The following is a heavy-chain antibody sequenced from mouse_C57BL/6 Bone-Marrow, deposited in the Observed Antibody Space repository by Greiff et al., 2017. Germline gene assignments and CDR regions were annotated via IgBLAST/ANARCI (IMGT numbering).Heavy chain of an antibody. J-gene: IGHJ3*01. D-gene: IGHD2-4*01. V-gene: IGHV8-8*01. Sequence: QVTLKESGPGILQPSQTLSLTCSFSGFSLSTFGMGVGWIRQPSGKGLEWLAHICWDDDKYYNPALKSRLTISTDTSNNQVFLKIANVDTADTATYYCARIFYYDYFAWFAYWGQGTLVTVSA. CDR3: ARIFYYDYFAWFAY. CDR2: ICWDDDK. CDR1: GFSLSTFGMG.